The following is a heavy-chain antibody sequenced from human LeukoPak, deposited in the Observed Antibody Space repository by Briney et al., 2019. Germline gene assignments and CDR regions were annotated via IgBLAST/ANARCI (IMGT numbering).Heavy chain of an antibody. D-gene: IGHD6-19*01. CDR3: AREAVAGNYFDY. CDR2: INPKSGGT. J-gene: IGHJ4*02. Sequence: ASVKVSCKASGYTFTGYYMHWVRQAPGQGLEWMGWINPKSGGTNYAQKFQGRVTMTRDTSISTAYMELSRLTSDGTAVYFCAREAVAGNYFDYWGQGTLVTVSS. V-gene: IGHV1-2*02. CDR1: GYTFTGYY.